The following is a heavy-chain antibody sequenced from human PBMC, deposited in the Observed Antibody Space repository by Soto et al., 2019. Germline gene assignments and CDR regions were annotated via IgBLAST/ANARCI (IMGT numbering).Heavy chain of an antibody. CDR1: GFSLSTTGVA. Sequence: QITLKESGPTLVKPTQTLTLTCTFSGFSLSTTGVAVGWIRQPPGKALEWLAIIYWDDDKRYSPSLKTRLTITKDTSKNQVVLTMTNMEPEDTATYYCAHNPYNSGWSHFDYWGQGTLVTVSA. CDR3: AHNPYNSGWSHFDY. CDR2: IYWDDDK. V-gene: IGHV2-5*02. J-gene: IGHJ4*02. D-gene: IGHD6-19*01.